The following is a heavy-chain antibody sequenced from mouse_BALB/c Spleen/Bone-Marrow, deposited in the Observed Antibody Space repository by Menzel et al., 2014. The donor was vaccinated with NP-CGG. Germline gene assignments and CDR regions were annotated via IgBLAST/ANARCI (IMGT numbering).Heavy chain of an antibody. V-gene: IGHV2-6-7*01. J-gene: IGHJ4*01. CDR3: ARDSFLITRALDY. CDR2: IWGDGST. D-gene: IGHD2-4*01. CDR1: GFSLTGYG. Sequence: VQLQQSGPGLVAPSQSLSITCTVSGFSLTGYGVSWVRQPPGKGLEWLGMIWGDGSTDYNSALKSRLSISKDNSKSQVFLKMNSLQTDDTAMYYCARDSFLITRALDYWGQGTSVTVSS.